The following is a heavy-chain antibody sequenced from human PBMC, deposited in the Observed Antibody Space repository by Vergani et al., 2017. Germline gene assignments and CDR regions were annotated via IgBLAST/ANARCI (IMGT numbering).Heavy chain of an antibody. CDR2: TYYRSKWYN. CDR3: ARDPLYSTTWPFLLLDMDV. Sequence: QVQLQQSGPGLVKPSQTLLLTCAISGDSVSSNSAAWNWIRQSPSRGLEWLGRTYYRSKWYNDYAVSVKSRITINPDTSKNQFSLQLSSVTAADTAVYYCARDPLYSTTWPFLLLDMDVWGQGTTVTVSS. V-gene: IGHV6-1*01. D-gene: IGHD6-13*01. J-gene: IGHJ6*02. CDR1: GDSVSSNSAA.